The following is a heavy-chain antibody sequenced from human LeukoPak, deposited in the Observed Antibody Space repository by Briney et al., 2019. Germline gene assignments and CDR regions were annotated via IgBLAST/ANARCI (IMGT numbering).Heavy chain of an antibody. J-gene: IGHJ2*01. Sequence: KASETLSLTCAVYGGSFSGYYWSWIRQPPGKGLEWIGEINHSGSTNYNPSLKSRVTISVDTSKNQFSLKLSSVTAADPAVYYCARRYCSGGSCSRSGYFDLWGRGTLVTVSS. CDR1: GGSFSGYY. D-gene: IGHD2-15*01. CDR3: ARRYCSGGSCSRSGYFDL. CDR2: INHSGST. V-gene: IGHV4-34*01.